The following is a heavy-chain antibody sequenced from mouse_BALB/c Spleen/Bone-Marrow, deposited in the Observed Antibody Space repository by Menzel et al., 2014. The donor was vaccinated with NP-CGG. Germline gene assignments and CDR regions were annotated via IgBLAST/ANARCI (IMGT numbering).Heavy chain of an antibody. CDR2: IDPANVNT. D-gene: IGHD2-14*01. V-gene: IGHV14-3*02. CDR3: ARYRLGTYFDY. J-gene: IGHJ2*01. CDR1: GFNIXDTY. Sequence: VQLKESGAELVKPGASVKLSCTASGFNIXDTYIHWVKQRPEQGLEWIGRIDPANVNTKYDPKFQSKATITADTSSNTAYLQLSSLTSEDTAVYYCARYRLGTYFDYWGQGTTLTVSS.